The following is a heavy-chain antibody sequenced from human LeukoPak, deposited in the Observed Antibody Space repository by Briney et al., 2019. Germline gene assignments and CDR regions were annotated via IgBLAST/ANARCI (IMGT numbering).Heavy chain of an antibody. CDR3: ASGIVPDYYYYYMDV. CDR1: GGSISSYY. J-gene: IGHJ6*03. D-gene: IGHD6-6*01. CDR2: ICYSGST. V-gene: IGHV4-59*01. Sequence: WETLSLTCAVSGGSISSYYWSWIRQPPGKGLEWIGYICYSGSTNYNPSPKSRVAISVDTSQRQFSLKLSSVTAADTAIYYCASGIVPDYYYYYMDVWGKGTTVTVSS.